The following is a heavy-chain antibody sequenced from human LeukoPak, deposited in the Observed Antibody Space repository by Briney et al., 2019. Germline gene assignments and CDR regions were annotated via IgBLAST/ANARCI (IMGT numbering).Heavy chain of an antibody. J-gene: IGHJ5*02. V-gene: IGHV4-34*01. Sequence: SETLSLTCAVYGGSFSGYYWSWIRQPPGKGLEWMGEINHSGSTNYNPSLKSRVTISVDTSKNQFSLKLSSVTAADAAVYYCARVGLLWCGELFWIWFDPWGQGTLVTVSS. CDR3: ARVGLLWCGELFWIWFDP. CDR2: INHSGST. D-gene: IGHD3-10*01. CDR1: GGSFSGYY.